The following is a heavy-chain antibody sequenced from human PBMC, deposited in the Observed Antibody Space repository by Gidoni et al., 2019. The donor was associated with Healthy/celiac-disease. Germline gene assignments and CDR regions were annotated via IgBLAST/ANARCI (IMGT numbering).Heavy chain of an antibody. J-gene: IGHJ4*02. CDR2: ISYDGSNK. CDR1: GFTFSSYA. D-gene: IGHD6-13*01. CDR3: ARDGADIAAAGTFDY. V-gene: IGHV3-30*01. Sequence: QVQLVESGGGVVQPGRSLRLSCSASGFTFSSYAMHWVRQAPGKGLEWVAVISYDGSNKYYADSVKGRFTISRDNSKNTLYLQMNSLRAEDTAVYYCARDGADIAAAGTFDYWGQGTLVTVSS.